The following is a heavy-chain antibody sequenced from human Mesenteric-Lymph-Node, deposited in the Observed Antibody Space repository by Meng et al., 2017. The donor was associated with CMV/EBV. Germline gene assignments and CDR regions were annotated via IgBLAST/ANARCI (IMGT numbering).Heavy chain of an antibody. D-gene: IGHD1-26*01. Sequence: GSLRLSCTVSGGSISSSSYYWGWIRQPPGKGLEWIGSIYYSGSAHYNPSLMGRVTISVDTSKNQFSLRLSSVTAADTAVYYCARDPRYSPYYYYGMDVWGQGTTVTVSS. CDR3: ARDPRYSPYYYYGMDV. CDR2: IYYSGSA. V-gene: IGHV4-39*07. CDR1: GGSISSSSYY. J-gene: IGHJ6*02.